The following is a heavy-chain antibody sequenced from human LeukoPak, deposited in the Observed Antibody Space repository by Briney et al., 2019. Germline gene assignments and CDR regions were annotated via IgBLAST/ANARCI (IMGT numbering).Heavy chain of an antibody. V-gene: IGHV3-33*01. Sequence: PGGSLRLSCAASGFTFSSYGMHWVRQAPGKGLEWVAVIWYDGSNKYYADSVKGRFTISRDNSKNTLYLQMNSLRAEDTAVYYCARQPPVTEFDYWGQGTLVTVSS. CDR3: ARQPPVTEFDY. CDR1: GFTFSSYG. D-gene: IGHD4-4*01. J-gene: IGHJ4*02. CDR2: IWYDGSNK.